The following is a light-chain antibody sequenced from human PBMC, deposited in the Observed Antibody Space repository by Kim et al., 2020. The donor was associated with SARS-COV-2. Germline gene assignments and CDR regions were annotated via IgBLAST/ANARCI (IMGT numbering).Light chain of an antibody. V-gene: IGKV1-5*03. CDR2: RAS. Sequence: AFVGDRDTRSCRASQTISDWFAWDQQKPGQAPQLLIYRASLLGGGVPSRFSGSVSGTGFTLTISSLQPDDFATYYCQQYHSSPWTFGQGTKVDIK. CDR1: QTISDW. J-gene: IGKJ1*01. CDR3: QQYHSSPWT.